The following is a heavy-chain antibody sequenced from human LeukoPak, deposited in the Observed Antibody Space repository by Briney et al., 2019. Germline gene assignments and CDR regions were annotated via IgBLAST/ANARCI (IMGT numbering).Heavy chain of an antibody. D-gene: IGHD1-1*01. Sequence: GGSLRLSCAASGFSFDDYGMSWVRQAPGKGLVWVSRIKSDGSSTSYADPVKGRFTISRDNAKNSLYLQMNSLRAEDTAVYYCARASDNWNDEGYFDYWGQGTLVTVSS. J-gene: IGHJ4*02. CDR1: GFSFDDYG. V-gene: IGHV3-74*01. CDR2: IKSDGSST. CDR3: ARASDNWNDEGYFDY.